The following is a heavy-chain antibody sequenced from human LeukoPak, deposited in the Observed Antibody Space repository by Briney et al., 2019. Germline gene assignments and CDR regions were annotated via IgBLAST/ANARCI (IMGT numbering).Heavy chain of an antibody. J-gene: IGHJ6*03. D-gene: IGHD3-22*01. CDR2: IKQDGSEK. CDR3: ARSIGYYDSSGYYMYYYYYMDV. V-gene: IGHV3-7*01. CDR1: GFTFSSYW. Sequence: GGSLRLSCAASGFTFSSYWMSWVRQAPGKGLEGVANIKQDGSEKYYVDSVKGRFTISRDNAKNSLYLQMNSLRAEDTAVYYCARSIGYYDSSGYYMYYYYYMDVWGKGTTVTVSS.